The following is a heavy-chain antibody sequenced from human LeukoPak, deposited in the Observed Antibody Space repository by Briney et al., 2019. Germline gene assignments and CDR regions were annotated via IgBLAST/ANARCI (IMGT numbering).Heavy chain of an antibody. CDR3: AREGYCSGDTCYQDDAFDI. V-gene: IGHV3-11*04. CDR2: ISSSGSTI. CDR1: GFTFSDYY. D-gene: IGHD2-15*01. J-gene: IGHJ3*02. Sequence: GGSLRLSCAASGFTFSDYYMSWIRQAPGKGLEWVSYISSSGSTIYYADSVKGRFTISRDNAKNSLYLQMNSLRAEDTAVYYCAREGYCSGDTCYQDDAFDIWGQGTMVTVSS.